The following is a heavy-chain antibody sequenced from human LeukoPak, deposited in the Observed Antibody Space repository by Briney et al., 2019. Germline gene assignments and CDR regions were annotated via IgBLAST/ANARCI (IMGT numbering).Heavy chain of an antibody. CDR3: ARVPGMTMTGGFDY. CDR2: FGHNGDIT. Sequence: GGSLRLSCAASGFTFSYYGLSWVRQAPGKGLEWVSGFGHNGDITYSDSVKGRFTISRDNSKNTLYLQMDSLRAEDTAVYYCARVPGMTMTGGFDYWGQGTLATVSS. D-gene: IGHD3-9*01. V-gene: IGHV3-23*01. J-gene: IGHJ4*02. CDR1: GFTFSYYG.